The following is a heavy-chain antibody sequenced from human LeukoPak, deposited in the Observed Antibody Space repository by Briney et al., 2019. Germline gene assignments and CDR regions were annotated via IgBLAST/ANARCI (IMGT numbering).Heavy chain of an antibody. D-gene: IGHD6-25*01. CDR1: GFTFTTYT. J-gene: IGHJ4*02. CDR3: ARCNPGGGGMAARATNY. CDR2: ISTSSTYI. Sequence: GGSLRLSCAASGFTFTTYTMSWVRQAPGKGLEWVSSISTSSTYIYYADSVKGRFTISRDNAKNLLYLQMNSLRVEDTAVYYCARCNPGGGGMAARATNYWGQGTLVTVSS. V-gene: IGHV3-21*01.